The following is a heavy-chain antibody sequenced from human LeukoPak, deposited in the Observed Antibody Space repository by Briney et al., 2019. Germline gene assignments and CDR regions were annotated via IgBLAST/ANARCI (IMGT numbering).Heavy chain of an antibody. CDR3: ARASLGLAYHFGY. J-gene: IGHJ4*02. D-gene: IGHD3-16*01. Sequence: GGSLRLSCAASGFTFSSYSMNWVRQAPGKGLEWVSSISSSSSYIYYADSVKGRFTISRDNAKNSLYLQMNSLRAEDTAVYYCARASLGLAYHFGYWGQGTLVTVSS. CDR2: ISSSSSYI. CDR1: GFTFSSYS. V-gene: IGHV3-21*01.